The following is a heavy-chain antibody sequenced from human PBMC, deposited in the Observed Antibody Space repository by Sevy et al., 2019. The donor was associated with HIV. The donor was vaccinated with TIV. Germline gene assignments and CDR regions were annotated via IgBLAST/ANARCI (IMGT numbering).Heavy chain of an antibody. J-gene: IGHJ4*02. CDR2: ISGRGDTT. CDR1: GFTFSRYV. Sequence: GGSLRLSCGASGFTFSRYVMSWVRQAPGKGLEWVSVISGRGDTTYYADSVKGRFTLSRDNSKNTLYLQMNSLRVEDTAVYYCAKDRRYGDIGLFDYWGQGTLVTVSS. CDR3: AKDRRYGDIGLFDY. V-gene: IGHV3-23*01. D-gene: IGHD4-17*01.